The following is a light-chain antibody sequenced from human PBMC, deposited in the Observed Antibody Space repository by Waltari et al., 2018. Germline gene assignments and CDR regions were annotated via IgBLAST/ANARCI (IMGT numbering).Light chain of an antibody. CDR2: EGT. CDR3: CSYAGTRV. Sequence: QSALTQPASVSGPPGQSLTISCTQTRTDLATYTLVSWYHTHPGKAPKLILYEGTQRPSGVSNRFSGSKSGNTASLTISGLQAEDEADYYCCSYAGTRVFGGGTKLTVL. J-gene: IGLJ3*02. V-gene: IGLV2-23*01. CDR1: RTDLATYTL.